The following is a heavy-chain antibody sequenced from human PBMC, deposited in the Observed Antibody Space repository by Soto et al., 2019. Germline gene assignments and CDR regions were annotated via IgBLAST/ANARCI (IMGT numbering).Heavy chain of an antibody. CDR3: ASTPLSTVSRWFDP. D-gene: IGHD4-4*01. CDR1: GGSISNYQ. J-gene: IGHJ5*02. CDR2: IYYNGTT. Sequence: SETLSLTCTVSGGSISNYQWSWVRQPPGKRLEWIGYIYYNGTTSYNPSLKSRVTISVDMSKNHLSLTLTSVTAADTAVYYCASTPLSTVSRWFDPWGQGTLVTVSS. V-gene: IGHV4-59*01.